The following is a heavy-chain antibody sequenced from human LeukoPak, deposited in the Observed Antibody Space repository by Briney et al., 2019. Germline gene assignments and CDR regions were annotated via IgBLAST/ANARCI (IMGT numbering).Heavy chain of an antibody. J-gene: IGHJ4*02. V-gene: IGHV3-30*02. CDR3: AKDLDIVVVVAATRGLGDY. CDR2: IRYDGSNK. Sequence: GGSLRLSCAASGFTLSSYGMRWVRQAPGKGREWVAFIRYDGSNKYYADSVKGRFTISRDNSKNTLYLQMNSLRAEDTAVYYCAKDLDIVVVVAATRGLGDYWGQGTLVTVSS. D-gene: IGHD2-15*01. CDR1: GFTLSSYG.